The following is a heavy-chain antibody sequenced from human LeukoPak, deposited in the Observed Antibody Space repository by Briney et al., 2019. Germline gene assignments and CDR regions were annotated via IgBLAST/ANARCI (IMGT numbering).Heavy chain of an antibody. V-gene: IGHV3-15*01. CDR3: ATNPLY. J-gene: IGHJ4*02. CDR2: IKTKNEGETT. Sequence: PGGSLRLSCAASGFTFSNTWMSGVRQAPGKGLEWVGRIKTKNEGETTNYAAPVKGRFTISRDDSKNTLYLLMNSLRIEDTAVYYCATNPLYWGQGTLVTVSS. CDR1: GFTFSNTW.